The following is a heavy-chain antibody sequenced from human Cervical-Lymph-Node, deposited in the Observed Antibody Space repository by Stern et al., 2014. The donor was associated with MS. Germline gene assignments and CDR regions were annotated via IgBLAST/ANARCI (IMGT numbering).Heavy chain of an antibody. Sequence: QLQLQESGPGLVQPSETLSLTCTVSGGSISNYYLSWIRQPPGKGLEWIGYIYYIGTTNYNPSLKSRVTISVDTSKNQFSLRLSSVSVADTAVYYCARHGDTSFVYWGQGTLVTISS. J-gene: IGHJ4*02. CDR1: GGSISNYY. V-gene: IGHV4-59*08. CDR2: IYYIGTT. CDR3: ARHGDTSFVY. D-gene: IGHD2-21*02.